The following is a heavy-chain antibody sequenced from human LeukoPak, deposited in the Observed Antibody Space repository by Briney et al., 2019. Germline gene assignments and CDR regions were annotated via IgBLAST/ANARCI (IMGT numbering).Heavy chain of an antibody. CDR2: ISPYNGNT. V-gene: IGHV1-18*01. Sequence: ASVKVSCKASGYTFTSCGISWVRQAPGQGLEWMGWISPYNGNTNYAQKVQGRVTMTTDTSTSTAYMELRSLRSDDTAVYYCARGSYRHDAFDIWGQGTMVTVSS. CDR1: GYTFTSCG. J-gene: IGHJ3*02. D-gene: IGHD3-16*02. CDR3: ARGSYRHDAFDI.